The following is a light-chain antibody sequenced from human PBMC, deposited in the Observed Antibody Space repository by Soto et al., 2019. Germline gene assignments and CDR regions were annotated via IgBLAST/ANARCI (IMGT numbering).Light chain of an antibody. Sequence: EVVLTQSPGTLSLSPGERASLSCRASQSVSNNYLAWYQQKPGQSPKLLIFGSSDRATGIPDRFSGSGSGTDFTLTISRLEPEDFAVYYCQQYGSSPPSTFGQGTKLEIK. V-gene: IGKV3-20*01. CDR1: QSVSNNY. CDR3: QQYGSSPPST. CDR2: GSS. J-gene: IGKJ2*01.